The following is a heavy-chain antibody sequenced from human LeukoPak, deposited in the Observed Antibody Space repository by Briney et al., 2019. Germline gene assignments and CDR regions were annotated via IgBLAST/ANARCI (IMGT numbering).Heavy chain of an antibody. CDR2: IYYSGST. V-gene: IGHV4-59*01. Sequence: SETLSLTCTVSGGSISSYYWSWIRQPPGQGLEWIGYIYYSGSTNYNPSLKSRVTISVDTSKIQFSLKLSFVTAADTAVYYCARIAWSGNWFDPWGQGTLVTVSS. CDR3: ARIAWSGNWFDP. J-gene: IGHJ5*02. D-gene: IGHD3-10*01. CDR1: GGSISSYY.